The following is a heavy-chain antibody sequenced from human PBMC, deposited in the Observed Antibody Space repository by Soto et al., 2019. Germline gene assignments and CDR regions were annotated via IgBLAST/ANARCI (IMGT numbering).Heavy chain of an antibody. CDR2: IYYSGST. J-gene: IGHJ6*03. CDR3: ARLTNIRLYYYYYMDV. CDR1: GGSISSYY. V-gene: IGHV4-59*08. D-gene: IGHD3-16*01. Sequence: SETLSLTCTVSGGSISSYYWSWIRQPPGKGLEWIGYIYYSGSTNYNPSLKSRVTISVDTSKNQFSLKLSSVTAADTAVYYCARLTNIRLYYYYYMDVWGKGTTVTVSS.